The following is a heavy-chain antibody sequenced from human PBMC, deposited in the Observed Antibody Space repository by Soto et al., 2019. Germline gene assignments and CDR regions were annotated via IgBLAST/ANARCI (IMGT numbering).Heavy chain of an antibody. CDR1: GYTFTSYA. J-gene: IGHJ4*02. CDR3: AISFTVPAAIGY. Sequence: QVQLVQSGAEVKKPGASVKDSCKASGYTFTSYAMHGVRQAPGQRLEWMGWINAGNGNTKYSQKFQGRVTITRDTSAITAYMKLSCLRSEDTAVYYCAISFTVPAAIGYWCQGTLVTVSS. V-gene: IGHV1-3*01. D-gene: IGHD2-2*02. CDR2: INAGNGNT.